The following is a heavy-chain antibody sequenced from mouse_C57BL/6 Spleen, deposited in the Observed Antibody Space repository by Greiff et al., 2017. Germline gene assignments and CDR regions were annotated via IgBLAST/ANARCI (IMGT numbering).Heavy chain of an antibody. CDR3: ARREGYYNAMDY. CDR1: GYTFTSYW. J-gene: IGHJ4*01. CDR2: IDPSDSST. D-gene: IGHD2-2*01. Sequence: QVQLQQPGAELVMPGASVKLSCKASGYTFTSYWMHWVKQRPGQGLEWIGEIDPSDSSTNYNQKFKGKSTLTVDKSSSTAYMQLRSLTSEDSAVYYCARREGYYNAMDYWGQGTSVTVSS. V-gene: IGHV1-69*01.